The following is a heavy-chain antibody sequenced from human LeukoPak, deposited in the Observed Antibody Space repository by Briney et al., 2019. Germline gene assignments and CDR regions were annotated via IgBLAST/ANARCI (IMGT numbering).Heavy chain of an antibody. V-gene: IGHV1-69*04. Sequence: GASVKVSCKASGGTFSSYAISWVRQAPGQGLEWMGRIIPILGIANYAQKFQGRVTITADKSTSTAYMELSSLRSEDTAVYYCASYSLAYCGGDCYWAFDIWGQGTMVTVSS. D-gene: IGHD2-21*02. CDR3: ASYSLAYCGGDCYWAFDI. CDR1: GGTFSSYA. CDR2: IIPILGIA. J-gene: IGHJ3*02.